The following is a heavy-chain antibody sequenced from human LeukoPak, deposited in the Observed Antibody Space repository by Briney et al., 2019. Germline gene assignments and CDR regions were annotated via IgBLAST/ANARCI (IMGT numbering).Heavy chain of an antibody. V-gene: IGHV3-30-3*01. CDR2: ISYDGSNK. D-gene: IGHD5-18*01. CDR1: GFTFSSYA. J-gene: IGHJ3*02. Sequence: PGRSLRLSCAASGFTFSSYAMHWVRQAPGKGLGWVAVISYDGSNKYYADSVKGRFTISRDSSKNTLYLQMNSLRAEDTAVYYCARALWIQLDDAFDIWGQGTMVTVSS. CDR3: ARALWIQLDDAFDI.